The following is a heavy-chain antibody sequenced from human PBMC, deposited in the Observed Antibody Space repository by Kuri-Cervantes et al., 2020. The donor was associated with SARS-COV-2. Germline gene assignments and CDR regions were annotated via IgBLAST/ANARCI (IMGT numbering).Heavy chain of an antibody. V-gene: IGHV5-51*01. CDR3: ARSAAPNAFDI. CDR1: GYSFTSYW. Sequence: GGSLRLSCKGSGYSFTSYWIGWVRQMPGKGLEWMGIIYPGDSDTRYSPSFQGQVTISADKSISTAYLQWSSLQASDTAMYYCARSAAPNAFDIWGQGTMVTVSS. J-gene: IGHJ3*02. CDR2: IYPGDSDT. D-gene: IGHD6-25*01.